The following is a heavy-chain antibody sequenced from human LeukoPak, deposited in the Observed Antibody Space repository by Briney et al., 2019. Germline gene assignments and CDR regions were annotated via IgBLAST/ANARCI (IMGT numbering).Heavy chain of an antibody. CDR3: ARELKGYYDSSGYYLDY. CDR1: GFTFTAYT. CDR2: ISGSTTDI. J-gene: IGHJ4*02. V-gene: IGHV3-21*01. Sequence: GGSLRLSCAASGFTFTAYTINWVRQAPGKGLEWVSYISGSTTDIYYADSVKGRFTISRDNAKNSLYLQMNSLRAEDTAVYYCARELKGYYDSSGYYLDYWGQGTLVTVSS. D-gene: IGHD3-22*01.